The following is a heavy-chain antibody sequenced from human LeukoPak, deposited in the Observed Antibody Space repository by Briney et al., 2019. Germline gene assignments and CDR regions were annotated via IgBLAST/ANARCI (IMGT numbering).Heavy chain of an antibody. CDR3: AQSELTAAGIWDFDY. CDR1: GGPISSGDYY. V-gene: IGHV4-30-4*08. J-gene: IGHJ4*02. D-gene: IGHD6-13*01. Sequence: SETLSLTCTVSGGPISSGDYYWSWIRQPPGKGLELIGYIYYSGSTYYNPSLKSRVTISVDTSKNQFSLKLSSVTAADTAVYYCAQSELTAAGIWDFDYWGQGTLVTVSS. CDR2: IYYSGST.